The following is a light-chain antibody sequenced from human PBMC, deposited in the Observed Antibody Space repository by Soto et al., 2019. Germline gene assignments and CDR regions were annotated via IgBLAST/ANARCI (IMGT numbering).Light chain of an antibody. Sequence: DIQMSQSPSTLSASVGETVTISCRASRSLTRWLAWYQQKPGKAPELLIYETSILQSGVPSRFSAGGSGTDFTLTISGLQPDDIATYYCQQYSTFWTFGQGTRVELK. CDR1: RSLTRW. CDR3: QQYSTFWT. J-gene: IGKJ1*01. CDR2: ETS. V-gene: IGKV1-5*03.